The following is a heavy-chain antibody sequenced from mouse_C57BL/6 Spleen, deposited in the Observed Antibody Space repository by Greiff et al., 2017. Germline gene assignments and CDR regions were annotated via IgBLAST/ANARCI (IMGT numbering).Heavy chain of an antibody. V-gene: IGHV1-81*01. D-gene: IGHD1-1*01. CDR3: AREDYYGSSLGYFDV. Sequence: QVTLKVSGAELARPGASVKLSCKASGYTFTSYGISWVKQRTGQGLEWIGEIYPRSGNTYYNEKFKGKATLTADKSSSTAYMELRSLTSEDSAVYFCAREDYYGSSLGYFDVWGTGTTVTVSS. CDR1: GYTFTSYG. J-gene: IGHJ1*03. CDR2: IYPRSGNT.